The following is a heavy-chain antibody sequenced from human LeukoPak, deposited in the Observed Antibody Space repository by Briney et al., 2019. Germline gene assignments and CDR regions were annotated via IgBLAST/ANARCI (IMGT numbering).Heavy chain of an antibody. Sequence: KPGGSLRLSCAASGFTFSSYSMNWVRQAPGKGLEWVSSISSSSSYIYYADSVKGRFTISRDNAKNSLYLQMNSLRAEDTAVYYCARELEQQLDQNDAFDIWGQGTMVTVSS. CDR1: GFTFSSYS. V-gene: IGHV3-21*01. D-gene: IGHD6-13*01. CDR3: ARELEQQLDQNDAFDI. CDR2: ISSSSSYI. J-gene: IGHJ3*02.